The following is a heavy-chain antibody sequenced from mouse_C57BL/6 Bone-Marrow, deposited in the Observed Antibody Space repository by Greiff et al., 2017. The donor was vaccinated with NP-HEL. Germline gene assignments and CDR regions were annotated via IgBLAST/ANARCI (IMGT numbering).Heavy chain of an antibody. D-gene: IGHD1-1*01. J-gene: IGHJ3*01. Sequence: QVQLQQPGAELVMPGASVKLSCKASGYTFTSYWMHWVKQRPGQGLEWIGEIDPSDSYPNSNQKFKGKSTLTVDKSSSTAYMQLSILTSEDSAVYYCARDYHVGFAYWGQGTLVTVSA. CDR3: ARDYHVGFAY. CDR2: IDPSDSYP. V-gene: IGHV1-69*01. CDR1: GYTFTSYW.